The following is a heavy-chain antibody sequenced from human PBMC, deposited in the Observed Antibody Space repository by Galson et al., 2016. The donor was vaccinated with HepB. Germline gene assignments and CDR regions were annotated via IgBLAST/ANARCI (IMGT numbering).Heavy chain of an antibody. CDR3: TRLDLTAAGVDN. V-gene: IGHV3-73*01. CDR2: IRSNANSYAT. D-gene: IGHD6-13*01. CDR1: GFTFSDST. J-gene: IGHJ4*02. Sequence: SLRLSCAASGFTFSDSTIHWVRQAPGKGLEWVGRIRSNANSYATGYAASVKGRFTISRDDLNSTAYLQMNSLKTEDTAVYYCTRLDLTAAGVDNWGQGTLVIVSS.